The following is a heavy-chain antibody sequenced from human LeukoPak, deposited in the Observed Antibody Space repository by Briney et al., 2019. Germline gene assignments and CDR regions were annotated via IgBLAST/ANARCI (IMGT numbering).Heavy chain of an antibody. CDR2: INPNTGGT. CDR1: GYTFTAYY. D-gene: IGHD1-1*01. J-gene: IGHJ4*02. Sequence: ASVTVSCKASGYTFTAYYIHWVRQAPRQGLEWMGWINPNTGGTNFAQRFQGRVTMTSDTSINTAYMELSSLRSDDTAMYYCAREGAPQLSSYFDHWGQGTLVTVSS. V-gene: IGHV1-2*02. CDR3: AREGAPQLSSYFDH.